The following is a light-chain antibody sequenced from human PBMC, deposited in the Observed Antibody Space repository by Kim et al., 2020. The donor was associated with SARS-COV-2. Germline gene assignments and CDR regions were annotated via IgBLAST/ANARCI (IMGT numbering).Light chain of an antibody. J-gene: IGLJ3*02. CDR3: QSYDSSLSGRWV. V-gene: IGLV1-40*01. Sequence: VTISCTGSSSNIGAGYDVHWYQQLPGPAPKLLIYGNNNRPSGVLDRFSGSKSGTSASLAITGLQAEDEADYYCQSYDSSLSGRWVFGGGTKLTVL. CDR1: SSNIGAGYD. CDR2: GNN.